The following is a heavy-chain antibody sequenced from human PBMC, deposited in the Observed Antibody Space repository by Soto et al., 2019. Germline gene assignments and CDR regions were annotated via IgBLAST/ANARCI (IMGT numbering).Heavy chain of an antibody. Sequence: QLQLQESGSGVVKPSQTLSLTCAVSGGSISSGGYSWSWIRQPAGKGLEWIGYIYHSGSTYYNPSLKSRATISVDRSKNQFSLKLSSVTAADTAVYYCARAGGLGAVAVDYWGQGTLVTVSS. V-gene: IGHV4-30-2*01. CDR3: ARAGGLGAVAVDY. D-gene: IGHD6-19*01. CDR2: IYHSGST. J-gene: IGHJ4*02. CDR1: GGSISSGGYS.